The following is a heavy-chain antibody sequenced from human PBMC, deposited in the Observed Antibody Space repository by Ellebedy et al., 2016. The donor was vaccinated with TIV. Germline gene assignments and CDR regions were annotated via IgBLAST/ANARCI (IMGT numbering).Heavy chain of an antibody. CDR1: GYTFTRYY. CDR3: ARDDLEDFLSGYPEY. V-gene: IGHV1-46*04. D-gene: IGHD3-3*01. J-gene: IGHJ4*02. Sequence: AASVKVSCKASGYTFTRYYMHWVRQAPGQGLEWMGIVNPSGGSTSYAQKLKGRVTMTRDTSTSTVYMELSSLRSEDTAVYYCARDDLEDFLSGYPEYWGQGTLVTVSS. CDR2: VNPSGGST.